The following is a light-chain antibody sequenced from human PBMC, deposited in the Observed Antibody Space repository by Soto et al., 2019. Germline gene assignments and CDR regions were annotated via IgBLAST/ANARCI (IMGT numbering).Light chain of an antibody. Sequence: DIQLTQSPSTLSASVGDRVTITCRASQYISSNLAWYQQKPGKAPKLLMYDDSSLESGVPSRFSGSGSGTEFTLTISSLQPDAFATYYCQQYNDYWTFGQGTKGEIK. V-gene: IGKV1-5*01. CDR3: QQYNDYWT. CDR2: DDS. J-gene: IGKJ1*01. CDR1: QYISSN.